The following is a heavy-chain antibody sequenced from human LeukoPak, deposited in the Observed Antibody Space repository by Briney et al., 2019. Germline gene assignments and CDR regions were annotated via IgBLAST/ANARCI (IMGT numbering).Heavy chain of an antibody. CDR1: GFTFSGHS. V-gene: IGHV3-48*04. J-gene: IGHJ4*02. Sequence: GGSLRLSCVASGFTFSGHSMNWVRQAPGKGLEWVSYLSSSSTSIAYADSVKGRFTISRDNDKNSLYLQMNNLRAEDTAIYYCAKASWGGVTTTYFDYWGQGNLVTVSS. CDR3: AKASWGGVTTTYFDY. CDR2: LSSSSTSI. D-gene: IGHD3-16*01.